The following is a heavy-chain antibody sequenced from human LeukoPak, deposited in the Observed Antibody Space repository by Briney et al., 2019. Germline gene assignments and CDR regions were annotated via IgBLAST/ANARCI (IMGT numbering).Heavy chain of an antibody. V-gene: IGHV3-73*01. CDR1: GFTFSGSA. CDR3: TRLAGGDAFDI. D-gene: IGHD2-15*01. Sequence: PGGSLRLSCAASGFTFSGSAMHWVRQASGKGLEWVGRIRSKANGYTTAYGASVKGRFTISRDDSQRATYVQMNSLEIEDTAVYYCTRLAGGDAFDIWGPGTMVTVSS. CDR2: IRSKANGYTT. J-gene: IGHJ3*02.